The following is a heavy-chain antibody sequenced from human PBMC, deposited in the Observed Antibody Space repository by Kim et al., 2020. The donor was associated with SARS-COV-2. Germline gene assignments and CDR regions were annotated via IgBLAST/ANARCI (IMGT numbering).Heavy chain of an antibody. CDR2: IYYSGST. J-gene: IGHJ4*02. CDR1: GGSISSGGYY. CDR3: ARGYDSSGYYFDD. V-gene: IGHV4-31*03. D-gene: IGHD3-22*01. Sequence: SETLSLTCTVSGGSISSGGYYWSWIRQHPGKGLEWIGYIYYSGSTYYNPSLKSRVTISVDTSKNQFSLKLSSVTAADTAVYYCARGYDSSGYYFDDWGQGTLFTVSS.